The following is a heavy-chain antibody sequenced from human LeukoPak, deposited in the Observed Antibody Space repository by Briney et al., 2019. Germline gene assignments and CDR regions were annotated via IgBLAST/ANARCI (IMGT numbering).Heavy chain of an antibody. CDR3: ARVTEDYYYYYYMDV. Sequence: GGSLRLSCAASGFTFSDYYMSWIRQAPGKGLEWVSYISSSGGTIYYADSVKGRFTISRDNAKNSLYLQMNSLRAEDTAVYYCARVTEDYYYYYYMDVWGKGTTVTVSS. CDR1: GFTFSDYY. V-gene: IGHV3-11*01. J-gene: IGHJ6*03. CDR2: ISSSGGTI.